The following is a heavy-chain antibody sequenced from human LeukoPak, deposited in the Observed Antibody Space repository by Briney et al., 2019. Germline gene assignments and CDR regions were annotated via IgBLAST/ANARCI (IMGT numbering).Heavy chain of an antibody. J-gene: IGHJ4*02. CDR1: GASVSATNHY. V-gene: IGHV4-31*03. CDR3: ARGPPYIVVVTAIGFFDS. Sequence: SETLSLTCTVSGASVSATNHYWSWLRQHPGQGPEWIAYIYYDAGAYYNPSLESRVTISLDSSANQFSLGLSSVTAADTAVYYCARGPPYIVVVTAIGFFDSWGQGTLVTVSS. D-gene: IGHD2-21*02. CDR2: IYYDAGA.